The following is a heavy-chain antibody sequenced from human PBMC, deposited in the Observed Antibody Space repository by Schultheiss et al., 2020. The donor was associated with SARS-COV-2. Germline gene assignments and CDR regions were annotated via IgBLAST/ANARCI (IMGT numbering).Heavy chain of an antibody. CDR3: ARGPARGAYYYYYMDV. CDR2: INHSGST. V-gene: IGHV4-34*01. D-gene: IGHD2-2*01. CDR1: GGSFSGYY. J-gene: IGHJ6*03. Sequence: SQTLSLTCAVYGGSFSGYYWSWIRQPPGKGLEWIGEINHSGSTNYNPSLKSRVTISVDTSKNQFSLKLSSVTAADTAVYYCARGPARGAYYYYYMDVWGKGTTVTVSS.